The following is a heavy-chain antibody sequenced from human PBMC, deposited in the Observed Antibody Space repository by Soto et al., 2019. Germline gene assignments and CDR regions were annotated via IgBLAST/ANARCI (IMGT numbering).Heavy chain of an antibody. CDR2: INPNNGST. D-gene: IGHD3-10*01. CDR3: VRDGSGSYQPANYYYYMDV. V-gene: IGHV1-18*01. J-gene: IGHJ6*03. Sequence: GASVKVSCKASGYTFTSYGISWVRQAPGQGLEWMGWINPNNGSTNYAQKLQGRVTMTRDTSINTAYMELTRMTSDDTAMYYCVRDGSGSYQPANYYYYMDVWGTGTTVTVSS. CDR1: GYTFTSYG.